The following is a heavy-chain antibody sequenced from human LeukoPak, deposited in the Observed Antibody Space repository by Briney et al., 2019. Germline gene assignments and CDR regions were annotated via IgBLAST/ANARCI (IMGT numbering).Heavy chain of an antibody. CDR2: ISGDGGST. J-gene: IGHJ5*02. D-gene: IGHD2-2*01. CDR1: GFTFDDYA. CDR3: AKDLYCSSTSCYGHWFDP. Sequence: GGSLRLSCAASGFTFDDYAMHWVRQAPGKGLEWVSLISGDGGSTYYADSVKGQFTISRDNSKNSLYLQMNSLRTEDTALYYCAKDLYCSSTSCYGHWFDPWGQGTLVTVSS. V-gene: IGHV3-43*02.